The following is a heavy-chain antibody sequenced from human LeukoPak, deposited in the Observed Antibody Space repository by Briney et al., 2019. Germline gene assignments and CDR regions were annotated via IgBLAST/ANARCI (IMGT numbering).Heavy chain of an antibody. Sequence: ASVKVSCKASGYTFTRHYMNWVRQAPGQGLEWMGWINPNSGGTNYAQKFQGRVTMTRDTSISTAYMELSRLRSDDTAVYYCARAPMSARGAFDIWGQGTMVTVSS. J-gene: IGHJ3*02. CDR3: ARAPMSARGAFDI. D-gene: IGHD6-6*01. CDR2: INPNSGGT. V-gene: IGHV1-2*02. CDR1: GYTFTRHY.